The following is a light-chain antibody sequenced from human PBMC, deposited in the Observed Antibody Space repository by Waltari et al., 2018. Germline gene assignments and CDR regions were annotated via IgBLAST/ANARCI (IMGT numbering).Light chain of an antibody. J-gene: IGLJ1*01. Sequence: QSVLTQPPSASVTPGQTVTISCSGTNSNIGRNSVFWYQQLPGTAPKLLIYGSNQRPSGVPDRFSGSKSGTSASLAIRGLRSEDEADYYCAAWDDSLSVSYVFGSGTKVTV. V-gene: IGLV1-47*01. CDR2: GSN. CDR3: AAWDDSLSVSYV. CDR1: NSNIGRNS.